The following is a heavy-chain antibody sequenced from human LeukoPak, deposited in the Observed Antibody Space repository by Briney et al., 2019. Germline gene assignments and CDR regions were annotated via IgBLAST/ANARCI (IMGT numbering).Heavy chain of an antibody. CDR3: ARDNSVDDNAWWFDP. CDR1: GFTFSSYG. J-gene: IGHJ5*02. CDR2: ISGSGGST. V-gene: IGHV3-23*01. D-gene: IGHD3-22*01. Sequence: GGSLRLSCAASGFTFSSYGMSWVRQAPGKGLEWVSAISGSGGSTYYADSVKGRFIISRDNSKNTLYLQMNSLRSEDTAIYYCARDNSVDDNAWWFDPWGQGTLVTVSS.